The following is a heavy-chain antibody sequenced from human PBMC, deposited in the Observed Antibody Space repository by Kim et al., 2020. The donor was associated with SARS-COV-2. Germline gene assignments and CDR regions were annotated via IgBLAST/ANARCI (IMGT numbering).Heavy chain of an antibody. CDR2: IYPGDSDT. D-gene: IGHD3-22*01. CDR3: ARGLYYYDSSGYDDAFDI. J-gene: IGHJ3*02. CDR1: GYSFTSYW. Sequence: GESLKISCKGSGYSFTSYWIGWVRQMPGKGLEWMGIIYPGDSDTRYSPSFQGQVTISADKSISTAYLQWSSLKASDTAMYYCARGLYYYDSSGYDDAFDIWGQGIMVTVSS. V-gene: IGHV5-51*01.